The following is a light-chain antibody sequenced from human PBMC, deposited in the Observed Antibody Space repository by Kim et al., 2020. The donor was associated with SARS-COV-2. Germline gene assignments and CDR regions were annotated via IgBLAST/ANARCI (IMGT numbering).Light chain of an antibody. V-gene: IGLV3-21*04. J-gene: IGLJ1*01. CDR1: KIESKS. Sequence: APGKGAGTTWAGNKIESKSVDGYQQGPGQAPVLVIYSDHERPPGIPEPVSGSYSGNAATLTISRVEARDEDEYYYQVWDRSSDHYVFGTGTKVTVL. CDR2: SDH. CDR3: QVWDRSSDHYV.